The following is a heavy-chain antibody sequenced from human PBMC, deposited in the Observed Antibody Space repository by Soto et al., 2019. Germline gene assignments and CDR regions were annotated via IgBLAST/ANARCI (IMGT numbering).Heavy chain of an antibody. CDR2: IYYSGST. J-gene: IGHJ2*01. CDR3: ARERYSSSWSSRYFDL. D-gene: IGHD6-13*01. V-gene: IGHV4-61*01. CDR1: GGSVSSGSYY. Sequence: QVQLQESGPGLVKPSETLSLTCTVSGGSVSSGSYYWSWIRQPPGKGLEWIGYIYYSGSTNYNPSLKSRVTIAVDTSKNQFSLKLSSVTAADTAVYYCARERYSSSWSSRYFDLWGRGTLVTVSS.